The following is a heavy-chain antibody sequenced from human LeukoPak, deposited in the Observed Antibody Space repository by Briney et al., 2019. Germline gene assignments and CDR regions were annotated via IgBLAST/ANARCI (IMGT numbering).Heavy chain of an antibody. D-gene: IGHD2-2*01. CDR2: ISWNSGSI. Sequence: GRSLRLSCAASGFTFDDYAMHWVRQAPGKGLEWVSGISWNSGSIDYADSVKGRFTISRDNSKNTLYLQMNSLRAEDTAVYYCAKGAGYCSSTSCSPDAFDIWGQGTMVTVSS. CDR1: GFTFDDYA. CDR3: AKGAGYCSSTSCSPDAFDI. V-gene: IGHV3-9*01. J-gene: IGHJ3*02.